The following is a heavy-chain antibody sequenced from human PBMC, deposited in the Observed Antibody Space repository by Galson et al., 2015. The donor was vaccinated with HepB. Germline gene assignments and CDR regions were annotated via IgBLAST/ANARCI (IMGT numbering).Heavy chain of an antibody. V-gene: IGHV3-21*01. CDR1: GFTFSSHS. Sequence: SLRLSCGASGFTFSSHSLNWVRQAPGKGLEWVSFITSSSYYIDYADSVKGRFTISRDNAKNSLYLQMDSLRAEDTAVYYCARGLHGYSSSTFDYWGQGTLVTVSS. CDR3: ARGLHGYSSSTFDY. J-gene: IGHJ4*02. CDR2: ITSSSYYI. D-gene: IGHD6-6*01.